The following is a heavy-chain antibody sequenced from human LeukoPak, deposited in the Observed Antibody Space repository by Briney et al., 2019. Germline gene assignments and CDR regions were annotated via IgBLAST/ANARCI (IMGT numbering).Heavy chain of an antibody. V-gene: IGHV3-48*01. Sequence: PGGSLRLSCAASGFTFSSYAMNWVRQAPGKGLEWVSYISSSSSTIYYADSVRGRFTISRDNSQNTLYLQMNSLRAEDTAMYYCAREIGGGLHYFHSWGQGTPVTVSS. CDR1: GFTFSSYA. CDR3: AREIGGGLHYFHS. D-gene: IGHD1-26*01. CDR2: ISSSSSTI. J-gene: IGHJ4*02.